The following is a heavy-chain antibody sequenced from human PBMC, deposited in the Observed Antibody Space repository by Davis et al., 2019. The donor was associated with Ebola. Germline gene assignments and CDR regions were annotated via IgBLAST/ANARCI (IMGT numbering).Heavy chain of an antibody. CDR1: GYTFRNSA. CDR2: NSAYNGNT. V-gene: IGHV1-18*01. Sequence: ASVKVSCKASGYTFRNSAISWVRQAPGQGLEWMGWNSAYNGNTNYAQILQGRVTMTTDTSTGTDYMELRSLRSDDTSVYFCARTSIVGTTTTASDIWGQGTKVTVSS. J-gene: IGHJ3*02. D-gene: IGHD1-26*01. CDR3: ARTSIVGTTTTASDI.